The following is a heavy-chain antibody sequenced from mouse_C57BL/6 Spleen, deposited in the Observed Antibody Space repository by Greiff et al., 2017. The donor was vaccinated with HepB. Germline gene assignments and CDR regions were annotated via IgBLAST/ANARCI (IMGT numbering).Heavy chain of an antibody. CDR2: IDPEDGET. CDR3: ALITTVVEDWYFDV. Sequence: VQLQQSGAELVKPGASVKLSCTASGFNIKDYYMHWVKQRTEQGLEWIGRIDPEDGETKYDPKFQGKATITADTSSNTAYLQLSSLTSEDTAVYYCALITTVVEDWYFDVWGTGTTVTVSS. J-gene: IGHJ1*03. V-gene: IGHV14-2*01. D-gene: IGHD1-1*01. CDR1: GFNIKDYY.